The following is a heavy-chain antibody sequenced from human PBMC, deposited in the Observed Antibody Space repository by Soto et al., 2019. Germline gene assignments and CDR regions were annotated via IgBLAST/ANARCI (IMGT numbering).Heavy chain of an antibody. CDR3: ARDQATAFDI. Sequence: PSETLSLTCTVSGGSISSGGYYWSWTRQHPGKGLEWIGYIYYSGSTYYNPSLKSRVTISVDTSKNQFSLKLSSVTAADTAVYYCARDQATAFDIWGQGTMVTVSS. J-gene: IGHJ3*02. CDR1: GGSISSGGYY. D-gene: IGHD5-12*01. CDR2: IYYSGST. V-gene: IGHV4-31*03.